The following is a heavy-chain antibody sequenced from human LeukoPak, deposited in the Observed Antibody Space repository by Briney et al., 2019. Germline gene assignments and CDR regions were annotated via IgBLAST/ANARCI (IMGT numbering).Heavy chain of an antibody. CDR2: IYTSGST. CDR1: GGSISSYY. V-gene: IGHV4-4*07. D-gene: IGHD3-10*01. CDR3: AGQPFNYYGSGSWYNWFDP. J-gene: IGHJ5*02. Sequence: SETLSLTCTVSGGSISSYYWSWIRQPAGKGLEWIGRIYTSGSTNYNPSLKSRVPMSVDTSKNQFSLKLSSVTAADTAVYYCAGQPFNYYGSGSWYNWFDPWGQGTLVTVSS.